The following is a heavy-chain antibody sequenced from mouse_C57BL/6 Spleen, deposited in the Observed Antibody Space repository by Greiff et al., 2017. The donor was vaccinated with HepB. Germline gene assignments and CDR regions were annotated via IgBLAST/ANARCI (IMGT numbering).Heavy chain of an antibody. Sequence: EVQRVESGGGLVQPGGSLSLSCAASGFTFTDYYMSWVRQPPGKALEWLGFIRNKANGYTTEYSASVKGRFTISRDNSQSILYLQMNALRAEDSATYYCARSPWYFDVWGTGTTVTVSS. V-gene: IGHV7-3*01. J-gene: IGHJ1*03. CDR2: IRNKANGYTT. CDR3: ARSPWYFDV. CDR1: GFTFTDYY.